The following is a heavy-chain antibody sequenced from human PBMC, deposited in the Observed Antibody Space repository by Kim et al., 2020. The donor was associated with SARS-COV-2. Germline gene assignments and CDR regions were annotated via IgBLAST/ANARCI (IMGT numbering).Heavy chain of an antibody. J-gene: IGHJ1*01. D-gene: IGHD3-22*01. CDR3: AKHFGSSGSEFQH. Sequence: GGSLRISCATSGFTFSAYDMTWVRQAPGKGLEWVSDISGSDGSAYYADSVKGRFIISRDNSRNTLHLQMNSLSAEDTAIYYCAKHFGSSGSEFQHWGQGTLVTVSS. V-gene: IGHV3-23*01. CDR1: GFTFSAYD. CDR2: ISGSDGSA.